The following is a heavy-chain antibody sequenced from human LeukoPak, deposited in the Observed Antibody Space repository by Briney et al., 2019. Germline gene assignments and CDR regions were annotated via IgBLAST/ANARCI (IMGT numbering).Heavy chain of an antibody. CDR3: ARAGYGDYY. D-gene: IGHD4-17*01. J-gene: IGHJ4*02. Sequence: PRGSLRLSCAAAGFTFSSYSMNWVRQAQGKGLEWVSYIRPSSSSIYYADSVKGRFTISRENAKNSLYLQMNSLRAEDTAVYYCARAGYGDYYWGQGTLVTVSS. CDR2: IRPSSSSI. V-gene: IGHV3-48*01. CDR1: GFTFSSYS.